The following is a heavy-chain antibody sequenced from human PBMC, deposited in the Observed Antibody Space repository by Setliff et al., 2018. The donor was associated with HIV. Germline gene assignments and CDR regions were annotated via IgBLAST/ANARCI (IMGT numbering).Heavy chain of an antibody. D-gene: IGHD3-22*01. V-gene: IGHV3-20*04. Sequence: GGSLRLSCEASGFTFSAYAMHWVRQAPGKGLEWVSGINWNGGSTGYADSVKGRFTISRDNAKNSLYLQMNSLRAEDTALYYCARDRYYDSSGYYYRPYYFDYWGQGTLVTVSS. CDR2: INWNGGST. J-gene: IGHJ4*02. CDR3: ARDRYYDSSGYYYRPYYFDY. CDR1: GFTFSAYA.